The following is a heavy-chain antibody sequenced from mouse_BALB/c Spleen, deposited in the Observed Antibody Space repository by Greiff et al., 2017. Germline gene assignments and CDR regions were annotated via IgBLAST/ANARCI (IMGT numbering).Heavy chain of an antibody. D-gene: IGHD2-2*01. V-gene: IGHV1-4*02. CDR2: INPSSGYT. Sequence: QVQLQQSAAELARPGASVKMSCKASGYTFTSYTMHWVKQRPGQGLEWIGYINPSSGYTEYNQKFKDKTTLTADKSSSTAYMQLSSLTSEDSAVYYCARKGGYVPFAYWGQGTLVTVSA. CDR3: ARKGGYVPFAY. CDR1: GYTFTSYT. J-gene: IGHJ3*01.